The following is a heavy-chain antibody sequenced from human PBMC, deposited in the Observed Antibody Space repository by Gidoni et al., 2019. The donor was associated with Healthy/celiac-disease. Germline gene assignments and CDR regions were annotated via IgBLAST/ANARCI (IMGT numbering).Heavy chain of an antibody. CDR1: GFTFSSDA. V-gene: IGHV3-23*01. Sequence: QLLESGGGLVQPGGSLRLSCSASGFTFSSDAMSWFRQAPLKGLEGVLGISGSGGRTYYADSVKGRFTISRDNSKNTLYLQMNSLRAEDTAVYYCAKDAGGRVVAALFEYWGQGTPVTGSS. D-gene: IGHD2-15*01. CDR3: AKDAGGRVVAALFEY. J-gene: IGHJ4*02. CDR2: ISGSGGRT.